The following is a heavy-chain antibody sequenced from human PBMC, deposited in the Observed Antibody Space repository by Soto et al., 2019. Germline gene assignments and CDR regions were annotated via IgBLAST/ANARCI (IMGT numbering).Heavy chain of an antibody. Sequence: SETLSLTCTVSGVSISNSSYYWGWIRRPPGKGLEWIGTIYYSGITYYNPSLKSRVTISVDTSKNQFSLKLTSVTAADTAIYYCARHGSNWGQGTLVTVSS. J-gene: IGHJ4*02. CDR3: ARHGSN. V-gene: IGHV4-39*01. CDR1: GVSISNSSYY. CDR2: IYYSGIT.